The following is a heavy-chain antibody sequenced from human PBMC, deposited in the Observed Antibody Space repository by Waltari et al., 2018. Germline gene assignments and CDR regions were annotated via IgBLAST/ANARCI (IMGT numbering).Heavy chain of an antibody. V-gene: IGHV4-38-2*01. D-gene: IGHD3-22*01. Sequence: QVQLQESGPGLVKPSETLSLTCAVSGYSISSGYYWGWIRQPPGKGLEWIGSIYHSGSTYYNPSLKSRVTISVDTSKNQFSLKLSSVTAADTAVYYCALSTYYYDSSGYGSWGQGTLVTVSS. CDR2: IYHSGST. CDR3: ALSTYYYDSSGYGS. J-gene: IGHJ5*02. CDR1: GYSISSGYY.